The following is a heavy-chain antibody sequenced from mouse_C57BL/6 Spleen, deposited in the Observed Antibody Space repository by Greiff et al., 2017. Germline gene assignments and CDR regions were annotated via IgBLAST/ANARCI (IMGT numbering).Heavy chain of an antibody. Sequence: EVQLQQSGAELVRPGASVKLSCTASGFNIKDDYMHWVKQRPEQGLEWIGWIDPENGDTEYASKFQGKATITADTSSNTAYLQLSSLTSEDTAVYYCTTGDDYDNGGGYWYFDVWGTGTTVTVSS. CDR1: GFNIKDDY. CDR2: IDPENGDT. V-gene: IGHV14-4*01. J-gene: IGHJ1*03. CDR3: TTGDDYDNGGGYWYFDV. D-gene: IGHD2-4*01.